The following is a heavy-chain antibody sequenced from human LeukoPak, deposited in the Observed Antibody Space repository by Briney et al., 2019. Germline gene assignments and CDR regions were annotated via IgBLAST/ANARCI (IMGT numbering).Heavy chain of an antibody. D-gene: IGHD6-13*01. J-gene: IGHJ6*02. CDR1: GGSVTGYY. Sequence: PSETLSLTCTVSGGSVTGYYWSWIRQPPGKGLEWIGHVSYDWGTAYNPSLKSRVTMLLDTSNNQFFLKLSSVTAADTAVYYCARDSSSSWSNYYYGMDVWGQGTTVTVS. CDR2: VSYDWGT. CDR3: ARDSSSSWSNYYYGMDV. V-gene: IGHV4-59*02.